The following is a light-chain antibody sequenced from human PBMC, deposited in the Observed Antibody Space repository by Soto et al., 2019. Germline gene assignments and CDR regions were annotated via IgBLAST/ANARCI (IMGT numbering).Light chain of an antibody. CDR2: EVS. J-gene: IGLJ1*01. V-gene: IGLV2-14*01. CDR1: SSDVGGYNY. CDR3: SSYTSSSTEV. Sequence: QSALTQPASVSGSPGQSNTISCTGTSSDVGGYNYVSWYQQHPGKAPNLMIYEVSNRPSGVSNRFSGSKSGNTASLTISGLQAEDEADYYCSSYTSSSTEVFGTGTKVTVL.